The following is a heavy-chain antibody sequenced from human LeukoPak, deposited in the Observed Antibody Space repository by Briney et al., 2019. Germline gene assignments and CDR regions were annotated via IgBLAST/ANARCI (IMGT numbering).Heavy chain of an antibody. J-gene: IGHJ4*02. CDR3: AKDYYGPSGGIDY. CDR2: IWYDGSNK. CDR1: GFTFSSYG. D-gene: IGHD3-10*01. Sequence: GGSLRLSCAASGFTFSSYGMHWVRQAPGKGLEWVAVIWYDGSNKYYADSVKGRFTISRDNSKNTLYLQMNSLRAEDTAAYYCAKDYYGPSGGIDYWGQGTLVTVSS. V-gene: IGHV3-33*06.